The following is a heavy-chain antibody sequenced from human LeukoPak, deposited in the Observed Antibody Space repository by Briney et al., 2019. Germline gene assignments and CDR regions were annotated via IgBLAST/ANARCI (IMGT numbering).Heavy chain of an antibody. J-gene: IGHJ4*02. V-gene: IGHV4-39*07. D-gene: IGHD3-9*01. CDR1: GGSISSNSYY. CDR2: IYYSGST. Sequence: SETLSLTCAVSGGSISSNSYYWGWIRQPSGKGPEWIGSIYYSGSTYYNPSLKSRVTISVDTSKNQFSLKLSSVTAADTAVYYCASGRYFDWLSFDYWGQGTLVTVSS. CDR3: ASGRYFDWLSFDY.